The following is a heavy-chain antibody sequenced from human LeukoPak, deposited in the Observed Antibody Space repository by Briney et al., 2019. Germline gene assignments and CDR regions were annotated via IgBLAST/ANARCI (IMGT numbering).Heavy chain of an antibody. V-gene: IGHV4-39*01. J-gene: IGHJ6*03. Sequence: SETLSLTCTVSGVSISSSNSYWGWIRQPPGKGLEWIGSIYYSGNTYYNASLKSQVSISIDTSKNQFSLKLSSVTAADTAVYYCARRAYRRPNIAAAGTKYYYMDVWGKGTTVTVSS. CDR3: ARRAYRRPNIAAAGTKYYYMDV. CDR2: IYYSGNT. CDR1: GVSISSSNSY. D-gene: IGHD6-13*01.